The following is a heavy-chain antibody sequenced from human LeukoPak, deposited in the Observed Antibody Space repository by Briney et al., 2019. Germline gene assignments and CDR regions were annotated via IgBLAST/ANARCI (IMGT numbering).Heavy chain of an antibody. CDR2: IWYGGSNK. Sequence: PGGSLRLSCAASGFTFSSYGMHWVRQAPGKGLEWVAVIWYGGSNKYYADSVKGRFTISRDNSKNTLYLQMNSLRAEDTAVYYCAKDREAWEGSGAFDIWGQGTMVTVSS. V-gene: IGHV3-30*02. J-gene: IGHJ3*02. CDR1: GFTFSSYG. D-gene: IGHD1-26*01. CDR3: AKDREAWEGSGAFDI.